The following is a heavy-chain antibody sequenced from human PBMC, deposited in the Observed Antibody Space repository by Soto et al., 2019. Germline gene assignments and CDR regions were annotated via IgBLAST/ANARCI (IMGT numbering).Heavy chain of an antibody. CDR2: IYYSGIT. D-gene: IGHD3-3*01. CDR3: ARAMSGYHYYFDY. J-gene: IGHJ4*02. Sequence: SETLSLTCTVSRGSISTYYWSWIRQPPGKGLEWIAYIYYSGITNYNPSLKSRVTISVDTSRNQFSLSLNSVTAADTAVYYCARAMSGYHYYFDYWGQGTLVTVSS. V-gene: IGHV4-59*01. CDR1: RGSISTYY.